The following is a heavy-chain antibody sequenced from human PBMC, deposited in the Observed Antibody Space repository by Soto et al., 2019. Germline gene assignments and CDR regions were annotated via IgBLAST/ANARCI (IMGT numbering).Heavy chain of an antibody. J-gene: IGHJ5*02. CDR3: ARGGYDFWSGYYTERWFDP. CDR1: CGSISSYY. Sequence: SETLSHTCTVSCGSISSYYGSWIRQPPGKGLEWIGYIYYSGSTNYNPSLKSRVTISVDTSKNQFSLKLSSVTAADTAVYYCARGGYDFWSGYYTERWFDPWGQGTLVTVSS. V-gene: IGHV4-59*01. CDR2: IYYSGST. D-gene: IGHD3-3*01.